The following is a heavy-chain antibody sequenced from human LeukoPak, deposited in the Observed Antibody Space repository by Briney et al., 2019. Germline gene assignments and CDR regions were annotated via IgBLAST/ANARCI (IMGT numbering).Heavy chain of an antibody. CDR1: GGSIRNYY. D-gene: IGHD6-6*01. CDR2: IYYSGGA. Sequence: SETLSLTCTVSGGSIRNYYWSWIRQSPGRKLEWIGHIYYSGGAKYNPSLKSRVTISVDTSKSQFSLRLSSVTAADTAVYYCARLSEYTSSFHYLDVWGNGTTVTVSS. CDR3: ARLSEYTSSFHYLDV. V-gene: IGHV4-59*08. J-gene: IGHJ6*03.